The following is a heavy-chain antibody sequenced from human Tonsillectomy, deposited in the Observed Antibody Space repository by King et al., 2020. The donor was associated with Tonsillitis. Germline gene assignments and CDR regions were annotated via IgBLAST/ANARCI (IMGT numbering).Heavy chain of an antibody. V-gene: IGHV3-30*04. D-gene: IGHD3-3*01. CDR2: ISYDGSNK. CDR3: ARDPQDCWSGLAYWFDP. Sequence: VQLVESGGGVVQPGRSLRLSCAASGFTFSSYAMHWVRQAPGKGLEWVAVISYDGSNKYYADSVKGRFTISRDNSKNTLYLQMNSLRAEDTAVYYCARDPQDCWSGLAYWFDPWGQGTLVTVSS. CDR1: GFTFSSYA. J-gene: IGHJ5*02.